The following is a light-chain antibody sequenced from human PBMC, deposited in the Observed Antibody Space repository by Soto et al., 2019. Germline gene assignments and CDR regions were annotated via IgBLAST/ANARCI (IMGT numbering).Light chain of an antibody. CDR2: EVS. V-gene: IGLV2-14*01. CDR3: TSYTSTSHYV. Sequence: QSALTQPASVSGSPGQSITISCTGTNSDVGAFNFVFWYQQHPGKAPKLIIYEVSNRPSGVSNRFSGSKSGNTACLTISGLQAEDEADYYCTSYTSTSHYVFGTGTKVTVL. J-gene: IGLJ1*01. CDR1: NSDVGAFNF.